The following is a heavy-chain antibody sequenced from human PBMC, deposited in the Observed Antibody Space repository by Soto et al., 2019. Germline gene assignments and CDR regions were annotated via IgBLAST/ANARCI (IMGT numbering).Heavy chain of an antibody. CDR3: AKAGDLYDHRGYSFDF. V-gene: IGHV3-23*01. J-gene: IGHJ4*02. CDR2: ISVSGDDT. D-gene: IGHD3-22*01. CDR1: GFTFSNYA. Sequence: EVQLSESGGDLEQPGGSLRLSCAASGFTFSNYAMSWVRQAPGKGLEWVSAISVSGDDTYFADSVKGRFAISRDNSENTLYLHMNSLRPADTAVYFCAKAGDLYDHRGYSFDFWGQGTLVTVSS.